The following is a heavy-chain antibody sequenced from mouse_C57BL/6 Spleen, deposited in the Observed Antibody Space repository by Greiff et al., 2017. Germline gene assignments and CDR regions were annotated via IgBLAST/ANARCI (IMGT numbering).Heavy chain of an antibody. CDR1: GFTFSDYG. V-gene: IGHV5-17*01. J-gene: IGHJ1*03. D-gene: IGHD4-1*01. Sequence: EVQLQQSGGGLVKPGGSLKLSCAASGFTFSDYGMHWVRQAPEKGLEWVAYISSGSSTIDYEDTVKGRFTISRDNAKNTLFLQMTSLRSEDTAIYYCTRRETGTDWYFDVWGTGTTVTVSS. CDR3: TRRETGTDWYFDV. CDR2: ISSGSSTI.